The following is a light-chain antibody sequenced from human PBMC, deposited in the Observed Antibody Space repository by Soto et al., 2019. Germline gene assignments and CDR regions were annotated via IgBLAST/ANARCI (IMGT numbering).Light chain of an antibody. J-gene: IGKJ1*01. CDR2: GAF. Sequence: EIVMTQSPATLSVSPGERATLSCRPSQSVSSNLAWYQQKPGQAPSLLIYGAFTRATGIPARFSGTGSGTEFTLTISSLQSEDFALYYCQQYNDWPLTFGQGTKVDIK. CDR1: QSVSSN. CDR3: QQYNDWPLT. V-gene: IGKV3-15*01.